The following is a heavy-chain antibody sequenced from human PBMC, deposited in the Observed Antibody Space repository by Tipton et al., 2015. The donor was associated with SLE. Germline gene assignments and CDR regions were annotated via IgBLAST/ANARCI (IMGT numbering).Heavy chain of an antibody. Sequence: LRLSCTVSGGSISSSSYYWGWIRQPPGKGLEWIGSIYYSGSTYYNPSLKSRVTISVDTSKNQFSLKLSSVTAADTAVYYCARACNSGYDFDYWGQGTLVTVSS. J-gene: IGHJ4*02. V-gene: IGHV4-39*07. CDR2: IYYSGST. CDR3: ARACNSGYDFDY. D-gene: IGHD5-12*01. CDR1: GGSISSSSYY.